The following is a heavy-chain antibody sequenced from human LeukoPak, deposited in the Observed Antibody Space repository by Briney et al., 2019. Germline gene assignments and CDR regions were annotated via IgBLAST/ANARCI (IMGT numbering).Heavy chain of an antibody. V-gene: IGHV4-59*01. Sequence: PSETLSLTCTVSGASISSYYWSWIRQPPGKGLEWIGYIYYSRSTNYKPSLKSRITISVDTSKNQFSLNLSSVTAADTAVYYCARQWPAQYFQHWGQGTLVTVSS. D-gene: IGHD2-8*01. CDR1: GASISSYY. CDR2: IYYSRST. J-gene: IGHJ1*01. CDR3: ARQWPAQYFQH.